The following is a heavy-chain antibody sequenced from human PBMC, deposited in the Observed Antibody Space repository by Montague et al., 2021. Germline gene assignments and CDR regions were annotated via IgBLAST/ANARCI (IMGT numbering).Heavy chain of an antibody. V-gene: IGHV4-39*01. CDR1: GAYITSNIYY. J-gene: IGHJ5*02. CDR3: ARVFSCWYVGWFDP. Sequence: SETLSLTCTVSGAYITSNIYYWSWIHQYPGKGLEWIGSIYYSGHSFYHPSLKSRITMAVDTSTNQFSLKLTSVTAADTAIYYCARVFSCWYVGWFDPWGQGTLVTVSS. D-gene: IGHD6-13*01. CDR2: IYYSGHS.